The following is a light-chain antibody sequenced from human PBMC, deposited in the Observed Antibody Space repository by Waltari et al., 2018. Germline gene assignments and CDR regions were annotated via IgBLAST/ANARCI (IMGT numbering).Light chain of an antibody. Sequence: DIVMTQSPDSLAVSLGERATINCKSSQSVLYSPNNKNYLAWYQQKPGQPPKLLIYWASTRESGVPHRFSGSGSGTNFTLTISSLQAEDVAVYYCQQYYSTQPDTFGQGTKLEIK. V-gene: IGKV4-1*01. CDR2: WAS. J-gene: IGKJ2*01. CDR1: QSVLYSPNNKNY. CDR3: QQYYSTQPDT.